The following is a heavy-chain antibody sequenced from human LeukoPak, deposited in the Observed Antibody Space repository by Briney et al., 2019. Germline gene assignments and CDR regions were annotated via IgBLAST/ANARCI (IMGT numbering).Heavy chain of an antibody. J-gene: IGHJ3*02. CDR2: ISSSGGYI. CDR3: ARDSSAYYTFDI. V-gene: IGHV3-21*01. Sequence: TGGSLRLSCAASGFTFSTYSMNWVRQAPGKGLEWVSSISSSGGYIFDADSVKGRFTISRDNAKNSLYLQMNSLRAEDTAVYYCARDSSAYYTFDIWGQGTMVTVSS. D-gene: IGHD3-22*01. CDR1: GFTFSTYS.